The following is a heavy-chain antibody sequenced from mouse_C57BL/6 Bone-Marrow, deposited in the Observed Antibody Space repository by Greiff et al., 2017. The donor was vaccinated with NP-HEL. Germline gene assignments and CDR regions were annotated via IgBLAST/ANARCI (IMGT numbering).Heavy chain of an antibody. V-gene: IGHV3-6*01. CDR2: ISYDGSN. D-gene: IGHD1-1*01. Sequence: EVKLVESGPGLVKPSQSLSLTCSVTGYSITSGYYWNWIRQFPGNKLEWMGYISYDGSNNYNPSLKNRISITRDTSKNQFFLKLNSVTTEDTATYYCARATVVFDYWGQGTTLTVSS. J-gene: IGHJ2*01. CDR3: ARATVVFDY. CDR1: GYSITSGYY.